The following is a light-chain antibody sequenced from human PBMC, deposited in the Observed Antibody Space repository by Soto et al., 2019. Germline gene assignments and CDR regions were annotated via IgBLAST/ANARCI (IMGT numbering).Light chain of an antibody. CDR2: GPS. V-gene: IGKV3-20*01. CDR3: QQYGNSRT. Sequence: EIVLTQSPGTLSLSPGERATLSCRASQSVNSRYFAWNQQKPGQAPRLLIYGPSSRATGIPNRFSGSGSETDFILTVSRLEPEDFAVYYCQQYGNSRTFGQGTKVDIK. CDR1: QSVNSRY. J-gene: IGKJ1*01.